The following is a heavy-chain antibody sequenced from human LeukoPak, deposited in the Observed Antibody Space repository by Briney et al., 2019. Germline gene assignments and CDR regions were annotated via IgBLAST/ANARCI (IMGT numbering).Heavy chain of an antibody. J-gene: IGHJ5*02. CDR1: GFTFSSYS. V-gene: IGHV3-21*01. CDR3: ARAGRISRTYYYDSSGYSP. Sequence: PGGSLRLSCAASGFTFSSYSMNWVRQAPGKGLEWVSSISSSSSYIYYADSVKGRFTISRDNAKNSLYLQMNSLRAEDTAVYYCARAGRISRTYYYDSSGYSPWGQGTLVTVSS. CDR2: ISSSSSYI. D-gene: IGHD3-22*01.